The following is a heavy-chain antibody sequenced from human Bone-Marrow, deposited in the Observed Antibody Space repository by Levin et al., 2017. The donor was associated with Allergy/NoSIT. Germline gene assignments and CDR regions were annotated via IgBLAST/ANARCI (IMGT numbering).Heavy chain of an antibody. CDR3: ARIFYSDYVSRGIDP. D-gene: IGHD5-12*01. J-gene: IGHJ5*02. Sequence: SETLSLTCTVSGGSISSSNFFWGWVRQPPGQGLEWIGSINYSGNTNYNPSLKSRVTISVDTSKNHFSLKLRSVTAADTAIYYCARIFYSDYVSRGIDPWGQGTLVTVSS. CDR1: GGSISSSNFF. CDR2: INYSGNT. V-gene: IGHV4-39*07.